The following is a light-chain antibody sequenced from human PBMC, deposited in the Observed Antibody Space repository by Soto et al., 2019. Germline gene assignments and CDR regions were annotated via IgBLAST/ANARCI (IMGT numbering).Light chain of an antibody. CDR2: DVN. CDR1: SSDVGAYNY. J-gene: IGLJ2*01. CDR3: GSYTTSGSVV. V-gene: IGLV2-14*03. Sequence: QAASVSGSPGQSIAISCIGTSSDVGAYNYVSWYQQHPGKAPKLVIYDVNNRPSGVSNRFSGSKSGNTASLTISGLQAEDEADYYCGSYTTSGSVVFGGGTQLTVL.